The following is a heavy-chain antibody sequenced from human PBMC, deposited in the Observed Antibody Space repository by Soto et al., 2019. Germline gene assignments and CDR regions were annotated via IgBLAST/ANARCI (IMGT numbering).Heavy chain of an antibody. Sequence: QVQLVQSGAEVKKPGASVKVSCKASGYTFTSYAMHWVRQAPGQRLEWMGWINAGNGNTKYSQKFQGRVTITRDTSASTAYMELSSLRSEDTAVYYCARGDFYYYYYGMDVWGHGTTVTVSS. CDR1: GYTFTSYA. CDR2: INAGNGNT. J-gene: IGHJ6*02. CDR3: ARGDFYYYYYGMDV. V-gene: IGHV1-3*01.